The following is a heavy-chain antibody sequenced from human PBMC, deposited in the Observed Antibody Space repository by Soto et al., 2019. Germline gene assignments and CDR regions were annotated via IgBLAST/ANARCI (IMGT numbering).Heavy chain of an antibody. Sequence: GASVKVSCKASGGTFSSYAISWVRQAPGQGLEWMGGIIPIFGTANYAQKFQGRVTITADESTSTAYMELSSLRSDDTAVYYCARYEYSSSSAYFDYWGQGTLVTVSS. CDR1: GGTFSSYA. V-gene: IGHV1-69*13. CDR3: ARYEYSSSSAYFDY. CDR2: IIPIFGTA. D-gene: IGHD6-6*01. J-gene: IGHJ4*02.